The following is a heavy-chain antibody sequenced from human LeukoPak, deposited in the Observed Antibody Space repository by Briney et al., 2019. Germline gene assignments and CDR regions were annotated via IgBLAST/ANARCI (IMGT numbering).Heavy chain of an antibody. CDR3: ARGSPYYDILTGSNYWSYYYGMDV. D-gene: IGHD3-9*01. J-gene: IGHJ6*02. V-gene: IGHV4-34*01. CDR1: GGSFSGYY. CDR2: INHSGST. Sequence: PSETLSLTCAVYGGSFSGYYWSWIRQPPGKGLEWIGEINHSGSTNYNPSLKSRVTISVDTSKNQFSLKLSSVTAADTAVYYCARGSPYYDILTGSNYWSYYYGMDVWGQGTTVTVSS.